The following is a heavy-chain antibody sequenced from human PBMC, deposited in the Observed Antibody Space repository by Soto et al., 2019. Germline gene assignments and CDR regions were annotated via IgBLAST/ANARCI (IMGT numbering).Heavy chain of an antibody. V-gene: IGHV4-31*03. Sequence: PSETLSLTCTVSGGSISSGGYYWTWIRQHPGKGLEWIGYIYYSGSTYYNPSLKSRVTISVDTSKNQFSLKLSSVTAADTAVYYCAKVAGGSGSPSFDYWGPGTLVTLAS. CDR2: IYYSGST. J-gene: IGHJ4*02. CDR3: AKVAGGSGSPSFDY. D-gene: IGHD3-10*01. CDR1: GGSISSGGYY.